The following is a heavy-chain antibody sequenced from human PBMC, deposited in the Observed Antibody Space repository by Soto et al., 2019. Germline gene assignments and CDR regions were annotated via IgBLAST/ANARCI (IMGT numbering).Heavy chain of an antibody. CDR2: ITSGSSYK. CDR3: ARDSDFDSSGRFDY. V-gene: IGHV3-21*06. CDR1: GFAFRSSS. D-gene: IGHD3-22*01. Sequence: GGSLRLSCAASGFAFRSSSMNWVRQAPGKGLEWVSSITSGSSYKYYEDSVEGRFTISRDNANNTLFLQMNSLRADDTAIYYCARDSDFDSSGRFDYWGQGTPVTVSS. J-gene: IGHJ4*02.